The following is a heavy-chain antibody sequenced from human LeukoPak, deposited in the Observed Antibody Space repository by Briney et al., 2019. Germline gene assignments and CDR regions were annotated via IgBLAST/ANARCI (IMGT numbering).Heavy chain of an antibody. CDR3: ARTYYYDGSGYSFDY. J-gene: IGHJ4*02. CDR2: IYTSGST. CDR1: GGSISSYY. D-gene: IGHD3-22*01. V-gene: IGHV4-4*07. Sequence: SETLSLTCTVSGGSISSYYWSWIRQTAGKGPEWIGRIYTSGSTNYNPSLKSRVTMSVDTSKNQLSLKLSSVTAADTAVYYCARTYYYDGSGYSFDYWGQGTLVTVSS.